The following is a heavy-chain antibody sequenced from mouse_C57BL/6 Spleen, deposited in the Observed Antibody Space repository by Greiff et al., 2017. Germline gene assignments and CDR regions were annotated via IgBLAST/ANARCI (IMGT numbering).Heavy chain of an antibody. D-gene: IGHD1-1*01. Sequence: QVQLQQSGTELVKPGASVKLSCKTSGYTFTSYWVHWVKQRPGQGLEWIGNINPSNGGTNYNEKFKSKATLTVDKSSSTAYMQLSSLTSEDSAVYYCARWGVHYYYGSYYFDYWGQGTTLTVSS. CDR2: INPSNGGT. J-gene: IGHJ2*01. CDR1: GYTFTSYW. CDR3: ARWGVHYYYGSYYFDY. V-gene: IGHV1-53*01.